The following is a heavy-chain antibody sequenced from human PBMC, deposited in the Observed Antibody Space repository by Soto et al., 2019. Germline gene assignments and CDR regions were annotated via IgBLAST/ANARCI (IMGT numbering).Heavy chain of an antibody. J-gene: IGHJ4*02. CDR3: ARDTYDDY. CDR1: GVTVSNNY. CDR2: IYSGGRT. V-gene: IGHV3-66*01. D-gene: IGHD3-3*01. Sequence: EVQLVESGGGLVQPGGSLRLSCAASGVTVSNNYMSWVRQAPGKGLEWVSVIYSGGRTYYADSVKGRFIISRDSSKNTVYLHMNSLRAEDTAVYYCARDTYDDYRGQGTLVTVSS.